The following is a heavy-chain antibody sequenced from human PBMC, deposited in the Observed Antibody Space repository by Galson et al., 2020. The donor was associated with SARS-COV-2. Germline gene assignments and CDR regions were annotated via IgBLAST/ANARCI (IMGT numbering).Heavy chain of an antibody. V-gene: IGHV3-30*18. CDR1: GFTFSSYG. CDR3: AKDYGGYLGY. J-gene: IGHJ4*02. CDR2: ISYDGSNK. Sequence: GGSLRLSCAASGFTFSSYGMHWVRQAPGKGLEWVAVISYDGSNKYYADSVKGRFTISRDNSKNTLYLQMNSLRAEDTAVYYCAKDYGGYLGYWGQGTLVTVSS. D-gene: IGHD3-22*01.